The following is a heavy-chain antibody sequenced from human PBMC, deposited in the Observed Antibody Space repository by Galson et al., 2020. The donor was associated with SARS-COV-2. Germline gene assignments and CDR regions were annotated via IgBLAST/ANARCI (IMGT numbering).Heavy chain of an antibody. CDR1: GYTFTGYY. CDR2: INPNSGGT. J-gene: IGHJ6*03. D-gene: IGHD3-10*01. V-gene: IGHV1-2*02. CDR3: ARDKWDYGSMNIWGDCYKVSVDV. Sequence: ASVKVSCQASGYTFTGYYMHWVRQAPGQGLEWMGWINPNSGGTHYAQKFQGRVTMTRDTSISTAYMELSSLRADDTAVYYCARDKWDYGSMNIWGDCYKVSVDVGCKEGTVVVP.